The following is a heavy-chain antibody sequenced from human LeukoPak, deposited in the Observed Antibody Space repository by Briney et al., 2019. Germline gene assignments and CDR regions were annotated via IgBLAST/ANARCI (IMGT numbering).Heavy chain of an antibody. CDR2: INPSDGST. CDR3: ARHQGAGEYPFDY. CDR1: GYXLTSYY. J-gene: IGHJ4*02. D-gene: IGHD2/OR15-2a*01. V-gene: IGHV1-46*01. Sequence: ASVKVSCKASGYXLTSYYIHWVRQAPGQGLEWMGIINPSDGSTTYAQRFQGRVTLTRDTSTSTVYMELSSLRSEDTAVYYCARHQGAGEYPFDYWGQGTLVTVSS.